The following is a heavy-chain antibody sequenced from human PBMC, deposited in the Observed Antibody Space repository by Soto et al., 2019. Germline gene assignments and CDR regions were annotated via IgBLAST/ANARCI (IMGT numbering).Heavy chain of an antibody. D-gene: IGHD4-17*01. J-gene: IGHJ3*02. V-gene: IGHV3-11*01. Sequence: GGSLRLSCEASDFTFSDYYMSWVRQAPGKGLEWVSYIDTSSNAIYYADSVKGRCTISRDNARKSLFLHMHSLRAEDTAVYYCATAKYGLTAPGAFDIWGRGTMFTVSS. CDR2: IDTSSNAI. CDR1: DFTFSDYY. CDR3: ATAKYGLTAPGAFDI.